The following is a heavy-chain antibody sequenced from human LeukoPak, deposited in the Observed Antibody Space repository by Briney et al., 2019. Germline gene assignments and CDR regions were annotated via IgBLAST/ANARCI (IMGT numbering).Heavy chain of an antibody. D-gene: IGHD5-24*01. J-gene: IGHJ4*02. CDR1: GFSFSGHW. V-gene: IGHV3-74*01. CDR3: VGLPRDGYNGYYFDY. CDR2: ISPTGSTT. Sequence: GGSLRLSCTASGFSFSGHWMHWARQLPGKGLVWVSRISPTGSTTSYADSVKGRFTVSRDNAKNTLYLQVNNLRAEDTAVYYCVGLPRDGYNGYYFDYWGQGTLVTVSS.